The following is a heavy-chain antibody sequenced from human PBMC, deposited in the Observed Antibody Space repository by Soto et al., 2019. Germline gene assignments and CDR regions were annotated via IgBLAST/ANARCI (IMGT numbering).Heavy chain of an antibody. V-gene: IGHV4-4*07. CDR1: GGPISTYY. CDR3: ARLGIEQYYFDY. J-gene: IGHJ4*02. CDR2: IDTSGNT. D-gene: IGHD2-21*01. Sequence: SETLSLTCTVSGGPISTYYWSWIRQPAGKGLEWIGRIDTSGNTNYNPSLKSRVTMSVDTSKNQFSLKLSSVTAADTAVYYCARLGIEQYYFDYWGQGTLVTVSS.